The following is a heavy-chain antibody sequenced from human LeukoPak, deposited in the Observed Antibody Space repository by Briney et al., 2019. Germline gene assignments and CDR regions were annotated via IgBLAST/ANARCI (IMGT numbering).Heavy chain of an antibody. Sequence: GGSLRLSCAASGFIFSDYYMSWIRQAPGKGLEWVSYISSSGSTIYYADSVKGRFTISRDNAKNSLYLQMNSLRAEDTAVYYCARDDFWSGADAFDIWGQGTMVTVSS. D-gene: IGHD3-3*01. V-gene: IGHV3-11*04. CDR2: ISSSGSTI. CDR1: GFIFSDYY. CDR3: ARDDFWSGADAFDI. J-gene: IGHJ3*02.